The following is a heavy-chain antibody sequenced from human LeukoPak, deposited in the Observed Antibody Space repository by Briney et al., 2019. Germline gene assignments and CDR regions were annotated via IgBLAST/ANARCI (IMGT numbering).Heavy chain of an antibody. CDR1: GFTFSSYG. CDR2: IRYDGSNK. V-gene: IGHV3-30*02. CDR3: AKGVRFLEWFGAFDI. J-gene: IGHJ3*02. D-gene: IGHD3-3*01. Sequence: PGGSLRLSCAASGFTFSSYGMHWVRQAPGKGLEWVAFIRYDGSNKYYADSVKGRFTISRDNSKNTLYLQMNSLRAEDTAVYYCAKGVRFLEWFGAFDIWGQGTMVTVSS.